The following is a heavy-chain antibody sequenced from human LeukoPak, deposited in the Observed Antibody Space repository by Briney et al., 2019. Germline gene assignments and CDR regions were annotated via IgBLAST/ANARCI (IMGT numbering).Heavy chain of an antibody. Sequence: PSETLSLTCTVSVGSISSGSYYWSWIRQPAGKGLEWIGRIYTSGSTNYNPSLKSRVTISVDTSKNQFSLKLSSVTAADTAVYYCAREPRGEDAFDIWGQGTMVTVSS. D-gene: IGHD3-10*01. CDR2: IYTSGST. CDR1: VGSISSGSYY. V-gene: IGHV4-61*02. J-gene: IGHJ3*02. CDR3: AREPRGEDAFDI.